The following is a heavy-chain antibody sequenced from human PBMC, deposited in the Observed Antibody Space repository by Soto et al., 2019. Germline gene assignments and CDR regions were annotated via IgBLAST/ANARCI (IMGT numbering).Heavy chain of an antibody. CDR2: IYYSGSA. J-gene: IGHJ5*02. Sequence: PSETLSLTCTVSGGSISRGDYYWSWIRQPAGKGLEWIGYIYYSGSAYYNPSLKSRVTISVDTSKNQFSLKLRSVTAADTAVYYCARGPDGYSSDWYNWFDPWGQGTLVTVSS. V-gene: IGHV4-30-4*01. D-gene: IGHD6-13*01. CDR3: ARGPDGYSSDWYNWFDP. CDR1: GGSISRGDYY.